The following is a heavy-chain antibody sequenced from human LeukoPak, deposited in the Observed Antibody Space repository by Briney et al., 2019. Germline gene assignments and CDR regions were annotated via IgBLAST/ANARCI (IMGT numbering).Heavy chain of an antibody. J-gene: IGHJ4*02. CDR3: ATSRTFDY. CDR2: INSDGSTT. D-gene: IGHD1-1*01. V-gene: IGHV3-74*01. Sequence: GRSLRLSCAASGFAFSSYRMHWVRHAPGKGLVWVSRINSDGSTTNYADSVKGRFTISRDNTKNTLYLQMNSLRAEDTAMYYCATSRTFDYWGQGTLVTVSS. CDR1: GFAFSSYR.